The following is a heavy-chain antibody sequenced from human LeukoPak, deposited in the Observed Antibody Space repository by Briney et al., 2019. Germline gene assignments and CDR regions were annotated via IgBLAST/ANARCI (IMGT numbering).Heavy chain of an antibody. Sequence: KPSETPSLTCTVSGGSISSYYWSWIRQPPGKGLEWIWRIYTSGSTNYNPSLKSRVTISVDTSKNQFSLKLSSVTAADTAVYYCARVGSSSWSNWFDPWGQGTLVTVSS. CDR1: GGSISSYY. V-gene: IGHV4-4*07. CDR3: ARVGSSSWSNWFDP. D-gene: IGHD6-13*01. J-gene: IGHJ5*02. CDR2: IYTSGST.